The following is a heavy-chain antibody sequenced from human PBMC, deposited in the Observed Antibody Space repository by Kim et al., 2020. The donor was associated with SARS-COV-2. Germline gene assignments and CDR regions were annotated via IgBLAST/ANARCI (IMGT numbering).Heavy chain of an antibody. CDR1: GGSFSGYY. J-gene: IGHJ4*02. CDR2: INNSGST. CDR3: ARALVGATFVDY. D-gene: IGHD1-26*01. Sequence: SETLSLTCAVYGGSFSGYYWSWIRQPPGKGLEWIGEINNSGSTNYNPSLKSRVTISVETSKNQLSLKLSSVTAADTAVYYCARALVGATFVDYWGQGTLGTVSS. V-gene: IGHV4-34*01.